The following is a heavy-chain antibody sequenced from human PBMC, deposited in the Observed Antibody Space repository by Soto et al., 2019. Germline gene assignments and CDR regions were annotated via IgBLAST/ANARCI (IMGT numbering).Heavy chain of an antibody. D-gene: IGHD3-9*01. V-gene: IGHV3-48*02. CDR1: GFTFSNFG. CDR2: ISYSSNTI. J-gene: IGHJ5*02. Sequence: GSLRLSCVASGFTFSNFGMHWVRQAPGKGLEWVSYISYSSNTIYYADSVKGRFAISRDNARNSVYLQMNSLRDEDTAVYYCARILLIGYNWLDPWGQGTLVTVSS. CDR3: ARILLIGYNWLDP.